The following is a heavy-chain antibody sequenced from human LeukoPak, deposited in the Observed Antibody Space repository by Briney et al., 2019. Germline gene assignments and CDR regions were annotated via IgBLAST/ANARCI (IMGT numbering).Heavy chain of an antibody. Sequence: TGGSLRLSCAASGFTFSRYWMSWVRQAPGKGLEWVANIKEDGSEKNHVDSVKGRFTISRDNAKNSLYLQMNSLRGEDTAVYYCAREIPQQLVAMDVWGQGTTVTVSS. J-gene: IGHJ6*02. CDR3: AREIPQQLVAMDV. V-gene: IGHV3-7*04. D-gene: IGHD6-13*01. CDR2: IKEDGSEK. CDR1: GFTFSRYW.